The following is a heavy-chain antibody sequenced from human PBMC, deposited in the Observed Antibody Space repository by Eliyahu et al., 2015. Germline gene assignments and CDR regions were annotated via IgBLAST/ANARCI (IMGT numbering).Heavy chain of an antibody. CDR2: IYPGDSDT. D-gene: IGHD6-13*01. V-gene: IGHV5-51*03. CDR3: ARESRLIAAAAPRTYNWFDP. CDR1: GYSFTSYW. J-gene: IGHJ5*02. Sequence: EVQLVQSGAEVKKPGESLKISCKGSGYSFTSYWIGWVRQMPGKGLEWMGIIYPGDSDTRYSPSFQGQVTISADKSISTAYLQWSSLKASDTAMYYCARESRLIAAAAPRTYNWFDPWGQGTLVTVSS.